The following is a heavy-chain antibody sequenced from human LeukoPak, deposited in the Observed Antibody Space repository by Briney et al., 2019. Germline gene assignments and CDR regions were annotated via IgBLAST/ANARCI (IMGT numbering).Heavy chain of an antibody. CDR2: INPNSGGT. CDR3: ARGGIPYYYDSSGYPREYYYYMDV. V-gene: IGHV1-2*02. J-gene: IGHJ6*03. Sequence: ASVKVSCKASGYTFTGYYMHWVRQAPGQGLEWMGWINPNSGGTNYAQKFQGRVTMTRDTSISTAYMELSRLRSDDTAVYYCARGGIPYYYDSSGYPREYYYYMDVWGKGTTVTVSS. CDR1: GYTFTGYY. D-gene: IGHD3-22*01.